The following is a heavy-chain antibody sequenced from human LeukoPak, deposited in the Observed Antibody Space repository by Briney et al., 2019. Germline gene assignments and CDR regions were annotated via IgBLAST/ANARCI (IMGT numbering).Heavy chain of an antibody. D-gene: IGHD2-15*01. CDR2: ISSSSSFI. CDR1: GFTFSSYT. J-gene: IGHJ4*02. Sequence: PGGSLRLSCAASGFTFSSYTMNWVRRAPGKGLEWVSSISSSSSFIYYADSLKGRFTISRDNAKNSLYLQMNSLRAEDTAVYYCAKRYCSGGNCYQFDYWGQGTLVIVSS. CDR3: AKRYCSGGNCYQFDY. V-gene: IGHV3-21*01.